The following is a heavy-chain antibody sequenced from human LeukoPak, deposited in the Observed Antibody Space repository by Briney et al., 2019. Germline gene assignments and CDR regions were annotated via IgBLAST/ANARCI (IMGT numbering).Heavy chain of an antibody. CDR2: IYPGDSDT. Sequence: GESLKISCKGSGYSFTSYWIGWVRQMPGKGLEWMGIIYPGDSDTRYSPSFQGQVTISADKSISTAYLQWSSLKASDTAMYYCARCLYSSGWYYSNDYWGQGTLVTVSS. CDR1: GYSFTSYW. J-gene: IGHJ4*02. D-gene: IGHD6-19*01. V-gene: IGHV5-51*03. CDR3: ARCLYSSGWYYSNDY.